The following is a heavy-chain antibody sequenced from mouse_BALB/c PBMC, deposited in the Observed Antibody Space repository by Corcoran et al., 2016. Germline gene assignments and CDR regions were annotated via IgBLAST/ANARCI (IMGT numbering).Heavy chain of an antibody. CDR2: ILPGSGST. CDR1: GYTFSSYW. V-gene: IGHV1-9*01. CDR3: ARKGRTIYYGYAWFAY. Sequence: QVQLQQSGAELMKPGASVKISCKATGYTFSSYWIEWVKQRPGHGLEWIGEILPGSGSTNYNEKFKGKATFTADTSSNTAYMQLSSLTSEDSAVYYCARKGRTIYYGYAWFAYWGQGTLVTVSA. J-gene: IGHJ3*01. D-gene: IGHD2-2*01.